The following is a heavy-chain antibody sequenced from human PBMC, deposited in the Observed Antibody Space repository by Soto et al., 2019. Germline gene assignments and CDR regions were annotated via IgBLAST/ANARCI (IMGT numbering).Heavy chain of an antibody. J-gene: IGHJ4*02. CDR3: AKDTYNWNRGRFDY. V-gene: IGHV3-23*01. CDR2: ITGSGGST. D-gene: IGHD1-20*01. Sequence: GGSLRLSCAASGFTFSSYAMSWVRQAPGKGLEWVSAITGSGGSTYYADSVKGRFTISRDNSKNTLYLQLNSLRAEDTAVYYCAKDTYNWNRGRFDYWGKGTLVTVST. CDR1: GFTFSSYA.